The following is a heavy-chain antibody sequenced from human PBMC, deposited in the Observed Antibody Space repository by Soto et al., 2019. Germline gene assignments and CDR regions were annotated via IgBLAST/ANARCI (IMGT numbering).Heavy chain of an antibody. Sequence: PSETLSLTCTVSGGSISSGDYYWSWIRQPPGKGLEWIGYIYYSGSTYYNPSLKSRVTISVDTSKNQFSLKLSSVTAADTAVYYCARVETYSYGYVDYWGQGTLVTVSS. D-gene: IGHD5-18*01. V-gene: IGHV4-30-4*01. J-gene: IGHJ4*02. CDR2: IYYSGST. CDR3: ARVETYSYGYVDY. CDR1: GGSISSGDYY.